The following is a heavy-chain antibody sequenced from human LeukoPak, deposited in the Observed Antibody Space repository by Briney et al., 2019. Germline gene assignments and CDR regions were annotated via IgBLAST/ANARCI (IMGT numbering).Heavy chain of an antibody. CDR3: VKGGGYSYGYSDY. J-gene: IGHJ4*02. Sequence: PGGSLRLSCSASGFTSSSYAMHWVRQAPGKGLEYVSAISSNGGSTYYADSVKGRFTISRDNSKNTLYLQMSSLRAEDTAVYYCVKGGGYSYGYSDYWGQGTLVTVSS. CDR2: ISSNGGST. V-gene: IGHV3-64D*06. CDR1: GFTSSSYA. D-gene: IGHD5-18*01.